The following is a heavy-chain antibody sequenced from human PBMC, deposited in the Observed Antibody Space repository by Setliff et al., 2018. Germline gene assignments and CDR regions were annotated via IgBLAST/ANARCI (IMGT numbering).Heavy chain of an antibody. V-gene: IGHV1-18*01. J-gene: IGHJ4*02. Sequence: SVKVSCKASGYTFTSYGVSWVRQAPGQGLEWMGRVFTATDDTQFRTEFQGRVSVTRDTSMSTTYMELSGLRSDDTAVYYCVRQDILTGYYAFDYWGQGTLVTVSS. CDR2: VFTATDDT. D-gene: IGHD3-9*01. CDR1: GYTFTSYG. CDR3: VRQDILTGYYAFDY.